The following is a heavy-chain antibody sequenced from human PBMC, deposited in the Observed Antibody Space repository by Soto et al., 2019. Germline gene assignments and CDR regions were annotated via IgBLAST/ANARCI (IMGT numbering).Heavy chain of an antibody. V-gene: IGHV4-4*02. CDR1: SGSISSSNW. Sequence: SETLSLTCAVSSGSISSSNWWSWVRQPPGKGLEWIGEIYHSGSTNYNPSLKSRVTISVDKSKNQFSLKLSSVTAADTAVYYCARAPGTTPYYYYYYMDVWGKGTTVTVSS. CDR2: IYHSGST. CDR3: ARAPGTTPYYYYYYMDV. J-gene: IGHJ6*03. D-gene: IGHD1-7*01.